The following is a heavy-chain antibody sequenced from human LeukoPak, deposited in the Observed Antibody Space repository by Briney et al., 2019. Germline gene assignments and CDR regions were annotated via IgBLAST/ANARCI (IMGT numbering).Heavy chain of an antibody. CDR1: GFSVSNYY. D-gene: IGHD3-22*01. V-gene: IGHV3-53*01. CDR2: IYSGGNT. CDR3: ARCYYDGGGFYYYFDY. Sequence: GGSLRLSCAASGFSVSNYYMSWVRQAPGKGLEWVSVIYSGGNTYYTDSVKGRFTISRDNPKNTVFLQMGSLRGEDTAVYYCARCYYDGGGFYYYFDYWGQGTLVTVSS. J-gene: IGHJ4*02.